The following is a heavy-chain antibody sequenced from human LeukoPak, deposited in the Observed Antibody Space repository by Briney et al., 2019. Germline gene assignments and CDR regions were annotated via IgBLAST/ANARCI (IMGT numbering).Heavy chain of an antibody. V-gene: IGHV4-31*03. J-gene: IGHJ4*02. CDR3: ARDLHQPKYSSSYFDY. CDR2: IYYSGST. CDR1: GGSISSGGYY. Sequence: SQTLSLTCTVSGGSISSGGYYWSWIRQHPGKGLEWIGYIYYSGSTYYNPSLKSRVTISVDTSKNQFSLKLSSVTAADTAVYYCARDLHQPKYSSSYFDYWGQGTLVTVSS. D-gene: IGHD6-6*01.